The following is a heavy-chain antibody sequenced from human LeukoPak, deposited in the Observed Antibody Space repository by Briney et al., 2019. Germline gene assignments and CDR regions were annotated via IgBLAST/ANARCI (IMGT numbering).Heavy chain of an antibody. CDR3: ARGSIAAAGTEADAFDI. J-gene: IGHJ3*02. Sequence: SETLSLTCTVSGYSISSGYYWDWIRQPPGKGLEWIGTLSHSGSTNYNPSLKSRVTISVDTSKNQFSLKLSSVTAADTAVYYCARGSIAAAGTEADAFDIWGQGTMVTVSS. CDR1: GYSISSGYY. CDR2: LSHSGST. D-gene: IGHD6-13*01. V-gene: IGHV4-38-2*02.